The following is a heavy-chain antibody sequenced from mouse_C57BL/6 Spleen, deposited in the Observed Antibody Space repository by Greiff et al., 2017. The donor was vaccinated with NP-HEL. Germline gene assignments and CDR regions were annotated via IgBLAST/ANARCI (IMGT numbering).Heavy chain of an antibody. V-gene: IGHV1-15*01. CDR1: GYTFTDYE. J-gene: IGHJ2*01. Sequence: VKLQQSGAELVRPGASVTLSCKASGYTFTDYEMHWVKQTPVHGLEWIGAIDPETGGTAYNQKFKGKAILTADKSSSTAYMELRSLTSEDSAVYYCTREGARGYWGQGTTLTVSS. CDR3: TREGARGY. CDR2: IDPETGGT.